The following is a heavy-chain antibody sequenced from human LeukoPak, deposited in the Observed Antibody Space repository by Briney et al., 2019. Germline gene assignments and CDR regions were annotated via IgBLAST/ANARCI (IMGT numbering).Heavy chain of an antibody. CDR2: INPSGGST. CDR3: ARGRPTTSIAAAGVNWFDP. CDR1: GYTFTSYY. J-gene: IGHJ5*02. D-gene: IGHD6-13*01. Sequence: ASVKVSCKAPGYTFTSYYMHWVRQAPGQGLEWMGIINPSGGSTSYAQKFQGRVTITADKSTSTAYMELSSLRSEDTAVYYCARGRPTTSIAAAGVNWFDPWGQGTLVTVSS. V-gene: IGHV1-46*01.